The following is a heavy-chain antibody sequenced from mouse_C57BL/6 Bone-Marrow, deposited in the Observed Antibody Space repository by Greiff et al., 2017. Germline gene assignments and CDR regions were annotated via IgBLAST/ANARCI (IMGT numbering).Heavy chain of an antibody. CDR1: GYAFTNYL. CDR2: INPGSGGT. V-gene: IGHV1-54*01. D-gene: IGHD3-1*01. J-gene: IGHJ2*01. Sequence: VQLQQSGAELVRPGTSVKVSCKASGYAFTNYLIEWVKQRPGQGLEWIGVINPGSGGTNYNEQFKGKATLTADKSSSTAYMQLSSLTSEDSAVYFCAILRAYYFDYWGQGTTLTVSS. CDR3: AILRAYYFDY.